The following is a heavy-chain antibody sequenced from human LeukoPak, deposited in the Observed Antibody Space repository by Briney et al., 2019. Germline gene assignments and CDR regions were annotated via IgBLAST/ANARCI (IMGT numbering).Heavy chain of an antibody. CDR3: ARQPNIVVVTANTIEDY. D-gene: IGHD2-21*02. CDR2: INHSGST. CDR1: GGSFSGYY. V-gene: IGHV4-34*01. J-gene: IGHJ4*02. Sequence: SETLSLTCAVYGGSFSGYYWSWIRQPPGKGLEWIGEINHSGSTNYNPSLKSRVTISVDTSKNQFSLKLSSVTAADTAVYYCARQPNIVVVTANTIEDYWGQGTLVTVSS.